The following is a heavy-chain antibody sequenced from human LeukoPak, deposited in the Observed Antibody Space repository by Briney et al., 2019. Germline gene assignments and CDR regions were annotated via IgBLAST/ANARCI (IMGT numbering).Heavy chain of an antibody. D-gene: IGHD3-10*01. CDR3: AKDSAYGSGSYYIYYYYYMDV. Sequence: GGSLRLSCVASGFSSYDMQWVRQAPGKGLEWVAFIRYDGSNKYYEDSVKGRLTISRDNSKNTLYLQMNRLRAEDTAVYYCAKDSAYGSGSYYIYYYYYMDVWGKGTTVTISS. CDR2: IRYDGSNK. J-gene: IGHJ6*03. V-gene: IGHV3-30*02. CDR1: GFSSYD.